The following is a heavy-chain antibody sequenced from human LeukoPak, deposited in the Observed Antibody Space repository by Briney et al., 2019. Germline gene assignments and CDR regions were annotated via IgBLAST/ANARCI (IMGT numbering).Heavy chain of an antibody. CDR2: INHSGST. V-gene: IGHV4-34*01. Sequence: SEALSLTCAVYGGSFNSYYWNWIRQPPGKGLEWIGEINHSGSTKYNPSLKSRVTISADTSKNQFSLKLSSVTAADTAVYYCATSRGYSAYDFQWGQGTLVTVS. D-gene: IGHD5-12*01. CDR1: GGSFNSYY. CDR3: ATSRGYSAYDFQ. J-gene: IGHJ4*02.